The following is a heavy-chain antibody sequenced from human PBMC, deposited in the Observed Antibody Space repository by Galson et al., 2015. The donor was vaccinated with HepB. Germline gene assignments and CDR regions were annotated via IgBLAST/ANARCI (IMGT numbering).Heavy chain of an antibody. Sequence: SLRLSCAASGFTFSDYYMSWIRQAPGKGLEWVSYISSSGTYRNYADSVKGQFTISRDNAKNSLYLQMNSLRAEDTAVYYCARLVTVTRSAVDYWGQGTLVTVSS. CDR1: GFTFSDYY. J-gene: IGHJ4*02. V-gene: IGHV3-11*06. D-gene: IGHD4-17*01. CDR2: ISSSGTYR. CDR3: ARLVTVTRSAVDY.